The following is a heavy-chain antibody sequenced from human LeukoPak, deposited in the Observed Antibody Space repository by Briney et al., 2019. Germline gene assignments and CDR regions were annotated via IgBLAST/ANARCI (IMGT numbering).Heavy chain of an antibody. CDR1: GFAFSTYW. CDR2: IKEDGGDK. D-gene: IGHD5-12*01. V-gene: IGHV3-7*03. CDR3: ARLSKASAHLIVATIHYYYYGMDV. Sequence: GGSLRLSCTASGFAFSTYWMSWVRQAPGKGQEWVANIKEDGGDKYYVESVKGRFTISRDNAKNSLYLQMNSLRAEDTAVYYCARLSKASAHLIVATIHYYYYGMDVWGKGTTVTVSS. J-gene: IGHJ6*04.